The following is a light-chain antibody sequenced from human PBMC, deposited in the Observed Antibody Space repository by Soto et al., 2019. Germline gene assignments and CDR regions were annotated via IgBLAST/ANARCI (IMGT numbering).Light chain of an antibody. J-gene: IGLJ1*01. V-gene: IGLV2-14*01. CDR3: SSYTSSSTYV. Sequence: QSVLTQPASVSGSPGQSITISCTGTSSDVDVYNYVSWYQQHPGKAPKLMIYDVTNRPSGIFNRFSGSKSGNTASLTISGLQAEDEADYYCSSYTSSSTYVFGTGTKVTVL. CDR2: DVT. CDR1: SSDVDVYNY.